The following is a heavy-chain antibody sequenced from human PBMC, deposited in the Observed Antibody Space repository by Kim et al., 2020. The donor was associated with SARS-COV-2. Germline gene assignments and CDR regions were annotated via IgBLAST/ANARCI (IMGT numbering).Heavy chain of an antibody. J-gene: IGHJ4*02. CDR2: ISGSGGST. CDR3: AKVKIAVAGTVRGPLDY. Sequence: GGSLRLSCAASGFTFSSYAMSWVRQAPGKGLEWVSAISGSGGSTYYADSVKGRFTISRDNSKNTLYLQMNNLKAEDTAVYYCAKVKIAVAGTVRGPLDYWGQGTLVTVSS. V-gene: IGHV3-23*01. CDR1: GFTFSSYA. D-gene: IGHD6-19*01.